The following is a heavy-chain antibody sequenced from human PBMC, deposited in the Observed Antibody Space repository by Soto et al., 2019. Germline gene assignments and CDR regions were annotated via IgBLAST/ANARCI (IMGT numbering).Heavy chain of an antibody. CDR1: GGSLSGYY. J-gene: IGHJ3*02. CDR2: VNPRVAT. D-gene: IGHD6-19*01. CDR3: AMIREHWLSYDAFDM. Sequence: QVQLQQWGAGVLKPSATLSLTCAVYGGSLSGYYWSWIRQSPGTGLEWIGEVNPRVATNYNPSLKSRISISADTSKNQFSLKLSSVTAADTAVYYCAMIREHWLSYDAFDMWGQGTMVTVSS. V-gene: IGHV4-34*01.